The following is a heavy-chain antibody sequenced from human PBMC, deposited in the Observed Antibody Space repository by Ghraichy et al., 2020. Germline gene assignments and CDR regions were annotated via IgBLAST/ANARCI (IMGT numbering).Heavy chain of an antibody. CDR2: IHYSGST. V-gene: IGHV4-59*01. Sequence: SETLSLTCTVSGGSITTYFWGWIRQPPGKGLEWIGYIHYSGSTNCNPSLKSRITISADTSNNQFSLKLSSVTAADTAVYYCARYFCPGGICTGFDYWGQGILVTVSS. CDR1: GGSITTYF. D-gene: IGHD2-8*02. CDR3: ARYFCPGGICTGFDY. J-gene: IGHJ4*02.